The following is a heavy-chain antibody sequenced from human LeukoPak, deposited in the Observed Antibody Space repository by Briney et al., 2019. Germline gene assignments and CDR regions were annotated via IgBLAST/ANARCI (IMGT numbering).Heavy chain of an antibody. D-gene: IGHD3-22*01. CDR2: IIPIFGTA. Sequence: SVKVSCRASGGTFSSYAISWVRQAPGQGLEWMGGIIPIFGTANYAQKFQGRVTITADESASTAYMELSSLRSEDTAVYYCAVGLYDSSGYYYPDYWGQGTLVTVSS. CDR1: GGTFSSYA. CDR3: AVGLYDSSGYYYPDY. J-gene: IGHJ4*02. V-gene: IGHV1-69*01.